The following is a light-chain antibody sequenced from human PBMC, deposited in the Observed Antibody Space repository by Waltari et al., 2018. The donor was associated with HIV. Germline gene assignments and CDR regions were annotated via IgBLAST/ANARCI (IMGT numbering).Light chain of an antibody. V-gene: IGLV3-21*02. J-gene: IGLJ3*02. Sequence: SYVLAQPPSVSVAPGQTARITCGGDNIGSKSAQWYQQKPGQAPLLVVYDDSDRPSGIPERFSGSNSGNTATLTISRVEAGDEADYYCQVWDSSSDDWVFGGGTKVTVL. CDR1: NIGSKS. CDR2: DDS. CDR3: QVWDSSSDDWV.